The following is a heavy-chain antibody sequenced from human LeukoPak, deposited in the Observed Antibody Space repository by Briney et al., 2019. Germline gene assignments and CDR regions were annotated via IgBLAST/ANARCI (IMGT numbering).Heavy chain of an antibody. CDR2: IDSDGSTT. CDR1: GFTFSSYW. J-gene: IGHJ3*02. D-gene: IGHD2-15*01. Sequence: GGSLRLSYAASGFTFSSYWIHWVRQAPGKGLVWVSRIDSDGSTTTYADSVKGRFTISRDNAKNTLYLQMNSLRAEDTAVYYCARVRMDLQAFDIWGQGTMVTVSS. CDR3: ARVRMDLQAFDI. V-gene: IGHV3-74*01.